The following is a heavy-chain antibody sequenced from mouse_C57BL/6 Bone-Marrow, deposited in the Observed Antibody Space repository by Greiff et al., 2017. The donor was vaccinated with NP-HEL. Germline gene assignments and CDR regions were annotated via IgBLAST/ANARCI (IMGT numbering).Heavy chain of an antibody. J-gene: IGHJ3*01. CDR2: IYPGSSNT. CDR3: AKEGSNWVFAY. Sequence: QVQLQQSGAELVRPGASVKLSCKASGYTFTDYYINWVKQRPGQGLEWIARIYPGSSNTYYNEKFKGKATLTAEKSSSTAYMQLSSLTSEDSAVYFCAKEGSNWVFAYWGQGTLVTVSA. CDR1: GYTFTDYY. D-gene: IGHD4-1*01. V-gene: IGHV1-76*01.